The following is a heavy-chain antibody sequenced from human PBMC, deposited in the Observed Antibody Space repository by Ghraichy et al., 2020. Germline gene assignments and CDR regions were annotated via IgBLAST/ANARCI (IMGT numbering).Heavy chain of an antibody. J-gene: IGHJ4*02. CDR1: GGSISSYY. D-gene: IGHD3-22*01. Sequence: SEILSLTCTVSGGSISSYYWSWIRQPPGKGLEWIGYIYYSERTNYNPSLKSRVTISIDTSKNQFSLKLSFVTAADTAVYYCASAYYDRSGYYYAMHYWGQGTLVTVSS. CDR3: ASAYYDRSGYYYAMHY. CDR2: IYYSERT. V-gene: IGHV4-59*01.